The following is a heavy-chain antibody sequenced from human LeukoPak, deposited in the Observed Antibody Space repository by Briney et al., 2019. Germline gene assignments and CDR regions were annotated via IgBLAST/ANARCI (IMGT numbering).Heavy chain of an antibody. D-gene: IGHD2-15*01. CDR3: ARGLGYCSGGSCYSGDLDY. V-gene: IGHV4-59*01. Sequence: PSETLSLTCTVPGGSISSYYWSWIRQPPGKGLEWIGYIYYSGSTNYNPSLKSRVTISVDTSKNQFSLKLSSVTAADTAVYYCARGLGYCSGGSCYSGDLDYWGQGTLVTVSS. J-gene: IGHJ4*02. CDR2: IYYSGST. CDR1: GGSISSYY.